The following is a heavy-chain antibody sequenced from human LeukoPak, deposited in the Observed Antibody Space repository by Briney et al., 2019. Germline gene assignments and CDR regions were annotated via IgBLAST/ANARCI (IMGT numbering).Heavy chain of an antibody. J-gene: IGHJ4*02. V-gene: IGHV4-39*07. CDR1: GGSISSSSYY. CDR3: ASKAGFGELSIPLDY. CDR2: IYYSGST. D-gene: IGHD3-10*01. Sequence: SETLSLTCTVSGGSISSSSYYWGWIRLPPGKGLEWIGSIYYSGSTYYNPSLKSRVTISVDTSKNQFSLKLSSVTAADTAVYYCASKAGFGELSIPLDYWGQGTLVTVSS.